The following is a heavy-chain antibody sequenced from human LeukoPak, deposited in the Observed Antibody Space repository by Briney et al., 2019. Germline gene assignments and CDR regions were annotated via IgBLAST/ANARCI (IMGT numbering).Heavy chain of an antibody. CDR1: GFTFSTYA. Sequence: PGGSLKLSRAASGFTFSTYAMSWVRQAPGKGLEWVSAISGSGGTTYYADSVKGRLTISRDNSKNTLYLQMNSLRAEDTAVYYCARGITMIVVVANFDYWGQGTLVTVSS. J-gene: IGHJ4*02. CDR3: ARGITMIVVVANFDY. CDR2: ISGSGGTT. V-gene: IGHV3-23*01. D-gene: IGHD3-22*01.